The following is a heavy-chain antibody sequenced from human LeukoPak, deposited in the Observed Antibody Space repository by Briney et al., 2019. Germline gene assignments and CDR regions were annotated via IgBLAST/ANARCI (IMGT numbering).Heavy chain of an antibody. CDR2: IYYSGST. CDR1: GGSLSSYY. D-gene: IGHD5-18*01. J-gene: IGHJ4*02. V-gene: IGHV4-59*08. Sequence: SETLSLTCTVSGGSLSSYYWSWIRQPPGKGLEWIGYIYYSGSTNYNPSLKSRVTISVDTSKNQFSLKLSSVTAADTAVYYCARHGGYSYGVLEYFDYWGQGTLVTVSS. CDR3: ARHGGYSYGVLEYFDY.